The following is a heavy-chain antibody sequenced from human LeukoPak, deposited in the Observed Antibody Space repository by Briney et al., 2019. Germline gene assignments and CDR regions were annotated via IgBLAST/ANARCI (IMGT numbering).Heavy chain of an antibody. D-gene: IGHD2-2*01. CDR2: ISSSGSPI. CDR3: ARRQDIVVVPAAFHDYYYMDV. Sequence: GGSLRLSCAASGFTFSDYYMSWIRQAPGKGLEWVSYISSSGSPIYYADSVKGRFTISRDNAKNSLHLQMNSLRAEDTAVYYCARRQDIVVVPAAFHDYYYMDVWGKGTTVTVSS. CDR1: GFTFSDYY. V-gene: IGHV3-11*04. J-gene: IGHJ6*03.